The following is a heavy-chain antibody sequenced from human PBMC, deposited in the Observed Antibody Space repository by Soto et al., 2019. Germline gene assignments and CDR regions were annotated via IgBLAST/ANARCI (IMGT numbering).Heavy chain of an antibody. Sequence: LSLTGSFSVGSIRSCGYYWSWIRQHPGKGLEWVGYIYYSGSTYYNPSLKSRVTISVDTSKNQFSLKLSSVTAADTAVYYCARSTYGDSHFDYWGQGTLVTVSS. V-gene: IGHV4-31*03. CDR1: VGSIRSCGYY. CDR3: ARSTYGDSHFDY. J-gene: IGHJ4*02. CDR2: IYYSGST. D-gene: IGHD4-17*01.